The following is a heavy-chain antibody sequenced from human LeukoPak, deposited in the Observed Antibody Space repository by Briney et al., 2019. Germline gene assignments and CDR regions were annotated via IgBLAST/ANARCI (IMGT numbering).Heavy chain of an antibody. D-gene: IGHD3-10*01. V-gene: IGHV3-48*03. J-gene: IGHJ4*02. CDR2: ISSSGSTI. Sequence: QPGGSLRLACAASGFTFSSYEMNWVRQAPGKGLEWVSYISSSGSTIYYADSVKGRFTISRDNAKNSLYLQMNSLRAEDTAVYYCARVPYYGSGSYNYWGQGTLVTVSS. CDR1: GFTFSSYE. CDR3: ARVPYYGSGSYNY.